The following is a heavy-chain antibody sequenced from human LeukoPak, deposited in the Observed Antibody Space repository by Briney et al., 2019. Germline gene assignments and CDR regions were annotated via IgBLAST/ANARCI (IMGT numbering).Heavy chain of an antibody. V-gene: IGHV5-51*01. CDR1: GYIFTNYW. D-gene: IGHD3-10*01. CDR3: ARQSRDGSKTRGYYFDY. Sequence: GESLKISCQVSGYIFTNYWIGWVRQMPGKGLESMGIIYPADSDITYSPSFQGQVTISVDKFISTVYLQWRSLKVSDAAMYYCARQSRDGSKTRGYYFDYWGQGTLVTVSS. CDR2: IYPADSDI. J-gene: IGHJ4*02.